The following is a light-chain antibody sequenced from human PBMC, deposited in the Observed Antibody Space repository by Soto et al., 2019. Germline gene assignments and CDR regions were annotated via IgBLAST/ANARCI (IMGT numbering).Light chain of an antibody. CDR2: GAS. CDR1: QSINRSY. J-gene: IGKJ1*01. Sequence: EIVLTQSPGTLSLSPGERATLSCRASQSINRSYLAWYQHKPGQAPRLLIYGASSRATGIPDRFSGSGSETDFTLTISGLEPEDFATYYCQQYSRDPWTFGQGTKVDI. V-gene: IGKV3-20*01. CDR3: QQYSRDPWT.